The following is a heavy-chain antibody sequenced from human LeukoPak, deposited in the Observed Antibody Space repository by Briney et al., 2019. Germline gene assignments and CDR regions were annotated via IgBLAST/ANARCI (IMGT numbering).Heavy chain of an antibody. Sequence: PGKSLRLSCAASGFTFSGYGMHWVRQAPGKGLEWVAVIWYDGSNKYYADSVKGRFTISRDSSKNTLYLQMNILRAEDTAVYYCVRDQNFYFDYWGQGTLVTVSS. CDR1: GFTFSGYG. D-gene: IGHD1-7*01. V-gene: IGHV3-33*01. J-gene: IGHJ4*02. CDR3: VRDQNFYFDY. CDR2: IWYDGSNK.